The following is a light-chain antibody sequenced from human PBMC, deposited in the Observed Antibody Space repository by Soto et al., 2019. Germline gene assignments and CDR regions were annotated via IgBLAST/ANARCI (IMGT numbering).Light chain of an antibody. CDR1: SSNIGAGYD. Sequence: QSVLTKPPSVSGAPGQRVTISCTGSSSNIGAGYDVHWYQQLPGTAPKLLIYGNSNRPSGVPDRFSGSKSGTSASLAITGLQAADEADYYCQSYDSSLSGSVFGGGTKVTV. CDR3: QSYDSSLSGSV. J-gene: IGLJ3*02. CDR2: GNS. V-gene: IGLV1-40*01.